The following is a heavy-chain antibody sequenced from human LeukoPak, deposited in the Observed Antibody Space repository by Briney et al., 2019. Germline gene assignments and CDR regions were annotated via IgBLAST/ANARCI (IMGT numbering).Heavy chain of an antibody. J-gene: IGHJ5*02. Sequence: PGGSLRLSCSASGFTFSSYWMHWVRQAPGKGLVWVSRINSDGSSKSYADSVKGRFTISRDNAKNTLYLQMNSLRAEDTAVYYCAREVTTGTLYGDYNWFDPWGQGTLVTVSS. CDR1: GFTFSSYW. D-gene: IGHD4-17*01. V-gene: IGHV3-74*01. CDR2: INSDGSSK. CDR3: AREVTTGTLYGDYNWFDP.